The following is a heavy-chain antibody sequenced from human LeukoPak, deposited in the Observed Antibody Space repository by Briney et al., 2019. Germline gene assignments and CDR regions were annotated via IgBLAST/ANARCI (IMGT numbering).Heavy chain of an antibody. V-gene: IGHV4-39*07. CDR2: IYYSGST. CDR3: ARVKYDYVWGSYRDIDLTDY. Sequence: SETLSLTCTVSGGSISSISYYWGWIRQPPGKGLEWIGSIYYSGSTYYNPSLKSRVTISEDTSKNQFSLKLSSVTAADTAVYYCARVKYDYVWGSYRDIDLTDYWGQGTLVTVSS. CDR1: GGSISSISYY. D-gene: IGHD3-16*02. J-gene: IGHJ4*02.